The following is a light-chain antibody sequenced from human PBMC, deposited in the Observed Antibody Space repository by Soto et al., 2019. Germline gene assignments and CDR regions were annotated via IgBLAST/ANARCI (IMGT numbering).Light chain of an antibody. V-gene: IGKV3-15*01. Sequence: VMXXXPAXXXXXXXEXVTXSXRASQSVASNLAWYQQKPGQAPRLLIYGTSTRATGVPXRFSGTGSETDFTLTISRLEPEDFAVYYCQXYDNSPITXGQGTRLEI. CDR3: QXYDNSPIT. CDR2: GTS. CDR1: QSVASN. J-gene: IGKJ5*01.